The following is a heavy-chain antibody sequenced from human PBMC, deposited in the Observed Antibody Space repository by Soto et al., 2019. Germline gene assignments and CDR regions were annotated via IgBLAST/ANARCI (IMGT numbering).Heavy chain of an antibody. CDR2: ISSRSHYI. CDR3: ARVRSYGYGPGAMDV. CDR1: GFTFSDYY. Sequence: QVQLVESGGGLVKPGESLRVSCAASGFTFSDYYMTWIRQAPGKGLEWVSYISSRSHYIKDAVSVKGRFIISRDNAKNSLSLQMNSLRAEDTAIYYCARVRSYGYGPGAMDVWGQGTTVTVSS. D-gene: IGHD3-16*01. V-gene: IGHV3-11*06. J-gene: IGHJ6*02.